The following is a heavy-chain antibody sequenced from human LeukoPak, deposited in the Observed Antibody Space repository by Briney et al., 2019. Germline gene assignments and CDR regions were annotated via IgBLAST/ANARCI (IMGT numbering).Heavy chain of an antibody. CDR1: GYTFTAYY. V-gene: IGHV1-2*02. J-gene: IGHJ4*02. CDR3: ARDLEGYHYGSGNYPQ. CDR2: SNPNSGGT. Sequence: ASVKVSCKASGYTFTAYYIHWVRQAPGQGLEWMGFSNPNSGGTNYAQNFQGRVTMTRDTSISTAYMELSSLRSDDTAVYYCARDLEGYHYGSGNYPQWGQGTLVTVSS. D-gene: IGHD3-10*01.